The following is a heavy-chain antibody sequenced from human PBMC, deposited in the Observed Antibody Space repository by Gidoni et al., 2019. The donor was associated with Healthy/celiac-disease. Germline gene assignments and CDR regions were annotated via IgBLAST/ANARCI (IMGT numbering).Heavy chain of an antibody. CDR1: GFTFSSYA. J-gene: IGHJ4*02. Sequence: QVQLVESGGGVVQPGRSLRLSCAASGFTFSSYAMHWVRQAPGKGLEWVAVISYDGSNKYYADSVKGRFTISRDNSKNTLYLQMNSLRAEDTAVYYCARDLRKYSSSWYWDYWGQGTLVTVSS. D-gene: IGHD6-13*01. CDR3: ARDLRKYSSSWYWDY. CDR2: ISYDGSNK. V-gene: IGHV3-30-3*01.